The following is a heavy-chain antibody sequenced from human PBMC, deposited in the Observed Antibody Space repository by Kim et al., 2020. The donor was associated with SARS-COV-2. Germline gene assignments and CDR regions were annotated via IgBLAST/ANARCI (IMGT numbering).Heavy chain of an antibody. Sequence: RYSPSFQGQVTISADKSISTAHLQWSSLKASGTAMYYCARRGWELLDFDYWGQGTLVTVSS. CDR3: ARRGWELLDFDY. J-gene: IGHJ4*02. D-gene: IGHD1-26*01. V-gene: IGHV5-51*01.